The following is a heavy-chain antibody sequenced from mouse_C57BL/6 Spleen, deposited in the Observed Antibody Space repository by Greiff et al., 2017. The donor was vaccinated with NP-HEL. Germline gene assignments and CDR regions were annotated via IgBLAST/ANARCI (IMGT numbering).Heavy chain of an antibody. V-gene: IGHV1-52*01. CDR1: GYTFTSYW. D-gene: IGHD2-3*01. Sequence: QVQLQQPGAELVRPGSSVKLSCKASGYTFTSYWMHWVKQRPIQGLEWIGNIDPSDSETHYNQKFKDKATLTVDKSSSTAYMQLSSLTSEDSAVYYSARSPDGYLPYYFDCWGKGTTLTVSS. CDR3: ARSPDGYLPYYFDC. CDR2: IDPSDSET. J-gene: IGHJ2*01.